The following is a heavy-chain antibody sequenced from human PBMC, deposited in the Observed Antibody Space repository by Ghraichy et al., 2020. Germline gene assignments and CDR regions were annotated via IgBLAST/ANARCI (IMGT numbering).Heavy chain of an antibody. D-gene: IGHD4-17*01. CDR1: GFAFRSYG. Sequence: AGSLRLSCAGSGFAFRSYGIHWVRQAPGKGLEWVAVIWYDGSEKYYADSVKGRFTISRDNSKNTAYLQMNNLRAEDTAIYYCAREGDGDIDSIYFDYWGQGTLVTVSS. J-gene: IGHJ4*02. V-gene: IGHV3-33*01. CDR3: AREGDGDIDSIYFDY. CDR2: IWYDGSEK.